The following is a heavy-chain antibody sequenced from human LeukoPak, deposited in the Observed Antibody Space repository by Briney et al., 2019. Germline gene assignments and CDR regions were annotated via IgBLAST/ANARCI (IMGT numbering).Heavy chain of an antibody. Sequence: GGSLRLSCAASGFTFSSYGMHSVRQAPSKGLEWVAVISYDGSNKYYADSVKGRFTISRDNSKNTLYLQMNSLRAEDTAVYYCAKDRMQLFDYWGQGTLVTVSS. CDR2: ISYDGSNK. V-gene: IGHV3-30*18. CDR1: GFTFSSYG. D-gene: IGHD6-13*01. CDR3: AKDRMQLFDY. J-gene: IGHJ4*02.